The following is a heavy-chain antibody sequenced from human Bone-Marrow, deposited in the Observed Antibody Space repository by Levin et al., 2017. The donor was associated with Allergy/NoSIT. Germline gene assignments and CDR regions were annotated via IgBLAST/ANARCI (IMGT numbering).Heavy chain of an antibody. CDR2: ISGSGTTM. CDR1: GFTFSNYE. CDR3: ARDNEIPYFDY. Sequence: GGSLRLSCTASGFTFSNYEINWVRQAPGKGLEWISYISGSGTTMSSADSVKGRFTISRDNAKNSVYLHMDSLRAEDTAVYYCARDNEIPYFDYWGQGALVTVSS. V-gene: IGHV3-48*01. J-gene: IGHJ4*02. D-gene: IGHD2-21*01.